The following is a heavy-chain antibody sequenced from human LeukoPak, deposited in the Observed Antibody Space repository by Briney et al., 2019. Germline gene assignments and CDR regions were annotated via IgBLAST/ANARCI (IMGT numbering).Heavy chain of an antibody. CDR1: GFPYSSQW. Sequence: GGSLRPSCVASGFPYSSQWMSWVPPPPGKGLEGVANIKQDGSEKYHVDSVKGRFTISRDNAKNSLYVQMNSLRAEDTAVYYCARTTCSSTSCLNRHWGQGTLVTVSS. D-gene: IGHD2-2*01. CDR3: ARTTCSSTSCLNRH. CDR2: IKQDGSEK. V-gene: IGHV3-7*01. J-gene: IGHJ4*01.